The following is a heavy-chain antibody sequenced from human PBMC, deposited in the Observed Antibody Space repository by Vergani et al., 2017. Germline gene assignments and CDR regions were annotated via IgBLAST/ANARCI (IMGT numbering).Heavy chain of an antibody. Sequence: EVQLVESGGGLVKPGGSLRLSCAASGFTFSSYSMNCVRQAPGKGLEWVSSISSSSSYIYYADSVKGRFTISRDNAKNSLYLQMNSLRAEDTAVYYCARDAPYDFWSGYSLFDYWGQGTLVTVSS. CDR2: ISSSSSYI. CDR3: ARDAPYDFWSGYSLFDY. CDR1: GFTFSSYS. V-gene: IGHV3-21*01. J-gene: IGHJ4*02. D-gene: IGHD3-3*01.